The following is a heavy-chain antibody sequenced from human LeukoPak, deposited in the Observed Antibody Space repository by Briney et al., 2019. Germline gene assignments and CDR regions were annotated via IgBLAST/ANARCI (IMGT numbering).Heavy chain of an antibody. Sequence: PGGSLRLSCAASGFRFSGYAFVWVRQAPGKGLEWVAVISFDGNNKDYADSVKGRFTISRDNSKNTLYLQMNSLRPEDTAVYYCARDPMAAAADRALCDPWGQGTLVTVSS. D-gene: IGHD6-13*01. J-gene: IGHJ5*02. CDR2: ISFDGNNK. CDR1: GFRFSGYA. V-gene: IGHV3-30-3*01. CDR3: ARDPMAAAADRALCDP.